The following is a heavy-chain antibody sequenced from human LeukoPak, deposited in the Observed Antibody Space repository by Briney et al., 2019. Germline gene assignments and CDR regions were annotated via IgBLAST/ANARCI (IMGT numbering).Heavy chain of an antibody. D-gene: IGHD3-10*01. CDR2: INHSGST. CDR3: ARGGYGSGSYYKGGFDY. V-gene: IGHV4-34*01. Sequence: GSLRLSCAASGFTFSSYAMSWVRQAPGKGLEWIGEINHSGSTNYNPSLKSRVTISVDTSKNQFSLKLSSVTAADTAVYYCARGGYGSGSYYKGGFDYWGQGTLVTVSS. J-gene: IGHJ4*02. CDR1: GFTFSSYA.